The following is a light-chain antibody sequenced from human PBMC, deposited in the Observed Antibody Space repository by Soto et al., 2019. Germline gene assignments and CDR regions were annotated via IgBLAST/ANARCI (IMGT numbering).Light chain of an antibody. CDR2: AAS. CDR3: QQSYSTPQT. J-gene: IGKJ1*01. V-gene: IGKV1-39*01. CDR1: QSISSY. Sequence: DIQMTQSPSSLSASVGDRVTITCRASQSISSYLNGYQQKPGKAPKLLIYAASSLQSGVPSRFSGSGSVTDFTLTISSLQPEDVATYYCQQSYSTPQTFGQGTKVEIK.